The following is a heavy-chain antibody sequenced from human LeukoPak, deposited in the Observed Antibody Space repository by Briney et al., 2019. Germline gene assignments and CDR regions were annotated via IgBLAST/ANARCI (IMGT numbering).Heavy chain of an antibody. Sequence: ASVKVSCKASGYTFTSYYMHWVRQAPGQGLEWMGVINPSGGSTSYAQKFQGRVTMTRDTSTSTVYMELSSLRSEDTAVYYCAALGGSYYQAYYFDYWGQGTLVTVSS. CDR1: GYTFTSYY. V-gene: IGHV1-46*01. CDR3: AALGGSYYQAYYFDY. CDR2: INPSGGST. J-gene: IGHJ4*02. D-gene: IGHD1-26*01.